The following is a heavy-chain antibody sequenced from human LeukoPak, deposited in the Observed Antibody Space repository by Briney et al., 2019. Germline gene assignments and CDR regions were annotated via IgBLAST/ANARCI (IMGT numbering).Heavy chain of an antibody. CDR3: ARGGDSYY. D-gene: IGHD2-21*02. Sequence: GGSLRLSCAASGFTFSSYWMTWLRQVPGKGLEWVANIKQDGSEKNYVDSVKGRFTISRDNAKNSLYLQMSSLRVEDTAVYYCARGGDSYYWGQGTLVTVSS. CDR1: GFTFSSYW. V-gene: IGHV3-7*01. J-gene: IGHJ4*02. CDR2: IKQDGSEK.